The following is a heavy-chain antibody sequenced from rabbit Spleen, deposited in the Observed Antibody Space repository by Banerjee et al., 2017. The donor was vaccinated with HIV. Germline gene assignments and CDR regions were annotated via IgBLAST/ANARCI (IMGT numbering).Heavy chain of an antibody. V-gene: IGHV1S45*01. CDR1: GFSFSDRDV. CDR3: ARDLVGVIGWNFYL. Sequence: QEQLVESGGGLVQPEGSLTLTCKASGFSFSDRDVMCWVRQAPGKGLEWIACINASTGKPVYATWAKGRFTLSRTSSTTVTLRMTSLTAADRATYFCARDLVGVIGWNFYLWGPGTLVTV. D-gene: IGHD1-1*01. CDR2: INASTGKP. J-gene: IGHJ4*01.